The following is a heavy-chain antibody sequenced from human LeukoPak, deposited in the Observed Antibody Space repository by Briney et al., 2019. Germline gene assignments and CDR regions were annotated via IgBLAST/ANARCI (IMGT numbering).Heavy chain of an antibody. Sequence: PSETLSLTCAVSGYSISSGYYWGWIRQHPGEGLEWIGSIYHSGSTYYNPSLKSRVTISVDTSKNQFSLKLSSVTAADTAVYYCALLGYCSSTSCSPDYWGQGTLVTVSS. CDR2: IYHSGST. D-gene: IGHD2-2*01. V-gene: IGHV4-38-2*01. CDR3: ALLGYCSSTSCSPDY. CDR1: GYSISSGYY. J-gene: IGHJ4*02.